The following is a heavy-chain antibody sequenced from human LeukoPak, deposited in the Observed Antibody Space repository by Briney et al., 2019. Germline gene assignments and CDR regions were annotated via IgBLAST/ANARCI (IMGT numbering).Heavy chain of an antibody. D-gene: IGHD3-22*01. CDR2: IYYSGST. Sequence: SETLSLTCTVSGGSISSSSYYWGWIRQPPGKGLERIGSIYYSGSTYYNPSLKSRVTISVDTSKNQFSLKLSSVTAADTAVYYCARQTFITGIDYWGQGTLVTVSS. J-gene: IGHJ4*02. CDR3: ARQTFITGIDY. CDR1: GGSISSSSYY. V-gene: IGHV4-39*01.